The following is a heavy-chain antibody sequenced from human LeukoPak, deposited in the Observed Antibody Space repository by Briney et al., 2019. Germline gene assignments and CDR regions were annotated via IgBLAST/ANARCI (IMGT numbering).Heavy chain of an antibody. CDR3: ARDHYDFWSGYYYYFDY. D-gene: IGHD3-3*01. J-gene: IGHJ4*02. CDR2: ISAYNGNT. V-gene: IGHV1-18*01. Sequence: ASVKVSCKASGYTFTSYGIRWVRQAPGQGLEWKGSISAYNGNTNYAQKLQGRVTMTTDTSTSTAYMELRSLRSDDTAVYYCARDHYDFWSGYYYYFDYWGQGTLVTVSS. CDR1: GYTFTSYG.